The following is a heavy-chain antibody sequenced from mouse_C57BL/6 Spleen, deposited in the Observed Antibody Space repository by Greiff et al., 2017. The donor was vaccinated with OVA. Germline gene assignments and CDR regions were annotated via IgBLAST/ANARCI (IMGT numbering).Heavy chain of an antibody. Sequence: EVKLQESGGGLVKPGGSQKLSCAASGFTFSSYAMSWVRQTPEKRLEWVATISDGGSYTYYPDNVKGRFTISRDNAKNNLYLQMSHLKSEDTAMYYCARGGDYYAMDYWGQGTSVTVSS. J-gene: IGHJ4*01. V-gene: IGHV5-4*03. CDR1: GFTFSSYA. CDR2: ISDGGSYT. CDR3: ARGGDYYAMDY.